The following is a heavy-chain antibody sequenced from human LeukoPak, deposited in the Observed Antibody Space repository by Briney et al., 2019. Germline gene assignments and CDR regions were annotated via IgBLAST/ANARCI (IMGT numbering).Heavy chain of an antibody. V-gene: IGHV4-61*02. CDR1: GGSISSGSYY. Sequence: SETLSLTCTVSGGSISSGSYYWSWIRQPAGKGLEWIGRIYTSGSTNYNPSLKSRVTISVDTSKNQFSLKLSSVTAADTAVYYCAREILLVGATPLDYWGQGTLVTVSS. J-gene: IGHJ4*02. D-gene: IGHD1-26*01. CDR3: AREILLVGATPLDY. CDR2: IYTSGST.